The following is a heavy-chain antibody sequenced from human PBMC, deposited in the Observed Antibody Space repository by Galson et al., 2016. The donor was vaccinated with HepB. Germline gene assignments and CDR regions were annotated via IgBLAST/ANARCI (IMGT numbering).Heavy chain of an antibody. V-gene: IGHV3-13*05. CDR1: KFTFSNYD. CDR2: IGPAGDP. Sequence: SLRLSCAAAKFTFSNYDMHWVRQPTGKGLEWVSAIGPAGDPYYPGSVKGRFTISRENAENSLYLQMNSLRPGDTALYFCVREGGVSGRYFDLWGRGTLVTVSS. D-gene: IGHD3-16*01. CDR3: VREGGVSGRYFDL. J-gene: IGHJ2*01.